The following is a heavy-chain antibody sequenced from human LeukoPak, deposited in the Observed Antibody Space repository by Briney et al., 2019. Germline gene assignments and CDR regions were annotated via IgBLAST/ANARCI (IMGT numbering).Heavy chain of an antibody. CDR1: GGSVSSGSYY. Sequence: SETLSLTCTVSGGSVSSGSYYWSWIRQPPGKGLEWIGYIYYSGSTNYNPSLKSRVTISVDTSKNQFSLKLSSVTAADTAVYYCARRTRYSSSWYAVPYFDYWGQGTLVTVSS. D-gene: IGHD6-13*01. CDR3: ARRTRYSSSWYAVPYFDY. CDR2: IYYSGST. J-gene: IGHJ4*02. V-gene: IGHV4-61*01.